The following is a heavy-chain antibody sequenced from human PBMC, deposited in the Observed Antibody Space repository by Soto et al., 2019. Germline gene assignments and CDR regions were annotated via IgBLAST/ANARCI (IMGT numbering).Heavy chain of an antibody. Sequence: SETLSLTCTVSGGSISSYYWSWIRQPPGKGLEWIGYIYYSGSTNYSPSLKSRVTISVDTSKNQFSLKLNSVTAADTAVFYCARAKSGYDFLFDYWGQGTLVTVSS. J-gene: IGHJ4*02. D-gene: IGHD5-12*01. CDR2: IYYSGST. CDR3: ARAKSGYDFLFDY. CDR1: GGSISSYY. V-gene: IGHV4-59*01.